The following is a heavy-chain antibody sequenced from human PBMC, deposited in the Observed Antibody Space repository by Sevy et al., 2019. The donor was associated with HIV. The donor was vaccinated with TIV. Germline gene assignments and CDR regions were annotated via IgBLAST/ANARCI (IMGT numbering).Heavy chain of an antibody. D-gene: IGHD3-10*01. CDR3: ARRTYYYDSGFFYPFDY. J-gene: IGHJ4*02. CDR2: INPDGGES. Sequence: GGSLRLSCVVSGLTSRTYWMHWVRRAPGKGLEWVASINPDGGESYYVASVKGQFTISRDNTKNSLYLQMTSLRAEDTAAYYCARRTYYYDSGFFYPFDYWGQGTLVTVSS. CDR1: GLTSRTYW. V-gene: IGHV3-7*01.